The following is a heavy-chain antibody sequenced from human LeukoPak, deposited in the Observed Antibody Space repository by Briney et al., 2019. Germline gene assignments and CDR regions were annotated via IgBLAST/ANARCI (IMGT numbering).Heavy chain of an antibody. Sequence: GGSLRLSCAASGFTFDDYAMHWVRQAPGKGLEWVSGISWNSGSIGYADSVKGRFTISRDNAKNSLYLQMNSLRAEDTALYYCAKGVDTAMVGAFDIWGQGTMVTVSS. CDR2: ISWNSGSI. V-gene: IGHV3-9*01. CDR1: GFTFDDYA. CDR3: AKGVDTAMVGAFDI. J-gene: IGHJ3*02. D-gene: IGHD5-18*01.